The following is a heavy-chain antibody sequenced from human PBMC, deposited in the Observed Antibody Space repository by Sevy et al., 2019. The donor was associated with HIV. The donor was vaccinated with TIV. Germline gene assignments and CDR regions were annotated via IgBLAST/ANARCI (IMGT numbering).Heavy chain of an antibody. CDR2: INPHIGGT. J-gene: IGHJ4*02. Sequence: ASVKVSCKASGYTFTDYYIHWVRQAPGQGLEWMGWINPHIGGTNFAQKFQGRVTMTRDTPISTAYLDLSRLRSDDTAIYYCARGDSLVVPPATVDYWGQGTLVTVSS. CDR1: GYTFTDYY. CDR3: ARGDSLVVPPATVDY. V-gene: IGHV1-2*02. D-gene: IGHD2-2*01.